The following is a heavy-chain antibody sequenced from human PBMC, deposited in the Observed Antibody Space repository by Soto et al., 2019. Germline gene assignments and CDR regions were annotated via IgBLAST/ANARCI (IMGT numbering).Heavy chain of an antibody. CDR2: ISAYNGNT. V-gene: IGHV1-18*01. Sequence: QVQLVQSGAEVKKPGASVKVSCKASGYTFTSYGISWVRQAPGQGLEWMGWISAYNGNTNYAQKLQGRVTMTTDTSTSTAYMELRSLRSDDTAVYYCASRGIVATIALDLTGFDPWGQGTLVTVSS. CDR1: GYTFTSYG. J-gene: IGHJ5*02. D-gene: IGHD5-12*01. CDR3: ASRGIVATIALDLTGFDP.